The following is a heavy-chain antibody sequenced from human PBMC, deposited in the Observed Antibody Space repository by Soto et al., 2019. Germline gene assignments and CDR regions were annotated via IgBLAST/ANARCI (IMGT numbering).Heavy chain of an antibody. CDR3: ARDQGGEFLKGSGMDV. D-gene: IGHD3-10*01. CDR2: IYYSGET. J-gene: IGHJ6*02. Sequence: QVQLQESGPGLVKPSETLSLTCTVSGDSISRYYWSWIRLSPGKGLEWIGYIYYSGETNYNPSVKSRCTISVARTKSQFSLKLSSVTAADTAVYYCARDQGGEFLKGSGMDVWGQGTTVTVSS. V-gene: IGHV4-59*01. CDR1: GDSISRYY.